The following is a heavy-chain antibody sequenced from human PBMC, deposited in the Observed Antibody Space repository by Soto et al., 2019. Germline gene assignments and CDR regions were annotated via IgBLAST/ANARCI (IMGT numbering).Heavy chain of an antibody. CDR2: IIPIFGTA. V-gene: IGHV1-69*13. J-gene: IGHJ6*02. CDR1: GGTFSSYA. D-gene: IGHD1-1*01. Sequence: SVKVSCKASGGTFSSYAISWVRQAPGQGLEWMGGIIPIFGTANYAQKFQGRVTITADESTSTAYMELSSLRSEDTAVYYCARTVGTGTTFYYGMDVWGQGTTVTVSS. CDR3: ARTVGTGTTFYYGMDV.